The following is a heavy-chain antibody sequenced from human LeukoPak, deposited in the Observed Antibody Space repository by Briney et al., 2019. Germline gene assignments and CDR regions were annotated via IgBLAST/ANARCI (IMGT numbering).Heavy chain of an antibody. D-gene: IGHD4-17*01. J-gene: IGHJ5*02. Sequence: PSETLSLTCTVSGGSISSSTYYWAWIRQSPGKGLEWIGSITYSGSTYYNPSLESRVTISVDTSKNQFSLRLISVTAVDTAVYYCARRGTTVTPWGQGTLVTVSS. V-gene: IGHV4-39*01. CDR3: ARRGTTVTP. CDR2: ITYSGST. CDR1: GGSISSSTYY.